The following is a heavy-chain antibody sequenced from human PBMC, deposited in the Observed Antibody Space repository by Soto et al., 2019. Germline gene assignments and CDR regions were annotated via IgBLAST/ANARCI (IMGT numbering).Heavy chain of an antibody. Sequence: PGGSLRLSCAASGFTFNSYSMNWVLQAPGKGLEWVSSISSSSSYIYYADSVKSRFTISRDNAKNSLYLQMNSLRAEDTAVYYCARDVSWELLFQHWGQGTLVTVSS. CDR3: ARDVSWELLFQH. CDR1: GFTFNSYS. D-gene: IGHD1-26*01. J-gene: IGHJ1*01. CDR2: ISSSSSYI. V-gene: IGHV3-21*01.